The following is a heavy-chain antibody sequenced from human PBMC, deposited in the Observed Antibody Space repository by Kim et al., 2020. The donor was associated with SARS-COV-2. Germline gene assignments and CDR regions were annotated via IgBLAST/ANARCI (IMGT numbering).Heavy chain of an antibody. CDR3: ASRRGGYSYGYGRRNWFDP. D-gene: IGHD5-18*01. J-gene: IGHJ5*02. V-gene: IGHV4-34*01. CDR1: GGSFSGYY. Sequence: SETLSLTCAVYGGSFSGYYWSWIRQPPGKGLEWIGEINHSGSTNYNPSLKSRVTISVDTSKNQFSLKLSSVTAADTAVYYCASRRGGYSYGYGRRNWFDPWGQGTLVTVSS. CDR2: INHSGST.